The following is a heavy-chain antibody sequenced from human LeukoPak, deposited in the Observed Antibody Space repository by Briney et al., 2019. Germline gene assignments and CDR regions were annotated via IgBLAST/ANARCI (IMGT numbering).Heavy chain of an antibody. CDR2: INHSGST. D-gene: IGHD3-10*01. Sequence: SETLSLTCAVYGGSLSGYYWSWIRQPPGKGLEWIGEINHSGSTNYNPSLKSRVTISVDTSKNQFSLKLSSVTAADTAVYYCAREWFSDGFDYWGQGTLVTVSS. V-gene: IGHV4-34*01. CDR3: AREWFSDGFDY. J-gene: IGHJ4*02. CDR1: GGSLSGYY.